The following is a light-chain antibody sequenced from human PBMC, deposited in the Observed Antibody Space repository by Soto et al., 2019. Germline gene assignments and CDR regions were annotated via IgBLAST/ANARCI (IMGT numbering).Light chain of an antibody. J-gene: IGKJ1*01. Sequence: DIQMTQSPSTLSGSVGDRVTITCRASQTISSWLAWYQQKPGKAPKLLIYKASTLKSGVPSRFSGSGSVTEFTLTISSLQPDDFATYYCQHYNSYSEAFGQGPKVELK. CDR2: KAS. CDR1: QTISSW. CDR3: QHYNSYSEA. V-gene: IGKV1-5*03.